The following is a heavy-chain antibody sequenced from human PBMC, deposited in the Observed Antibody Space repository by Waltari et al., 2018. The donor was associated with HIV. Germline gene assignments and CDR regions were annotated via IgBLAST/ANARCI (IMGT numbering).Heavy chain of an antibody. CDR3: ARVPNHYYDSSGYYYWGAFDI. CDR1: GYSISSGYY. J-gene: IGHJ3*02. V-gene: IGHV4-38-2*01. D-gene: IGHD3-22*01. CDR2: IYHSGRT. Sequence: QVQLQESGPGLVKPSETLSLTCAVSGYSISSGYYWGWIRQPPGKGLGWIGSIYHSGRTYHNPSLKSRVTISVDTSKNQFSLKLSSVTAADTAVYYCARVPNHYYDSSGYYYWGAFDIWGQGTMVTVSS.